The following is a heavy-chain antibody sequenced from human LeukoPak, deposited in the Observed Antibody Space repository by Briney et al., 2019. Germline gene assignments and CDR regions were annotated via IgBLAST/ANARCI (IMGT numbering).Heavy chain of an antibody. CDR3: TRVGSSWDLLDY. CDR1: GFTFSAYW. J-gene: IGHJ4*02. D-gene: IGHD6-13*01. V-gene: IGHV3-7*01. Sequence: PGGSLRLSCEVSGFTFSAYWMSWVRQPPGKGLEFVANIHQDGSEIHYVDSVRSRFTISRDNAKNSLYLQMNSLRAEDKAVYYCTRVGSSWDLLDYWGQGTLVTVSS. CDR2: IHQDGSEI.